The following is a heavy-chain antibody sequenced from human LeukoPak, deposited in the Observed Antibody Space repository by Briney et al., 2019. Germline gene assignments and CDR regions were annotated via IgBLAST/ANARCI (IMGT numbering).Heavy chain of an antibody. CDR1: GGSISSGRYY. J-gene: IGHJ5*02. CDR3: ARERGVGAVAGGWFDP. V-gene: IGHV4-61*02. D-gene: IGHD6-19*01. CDR2: IYTSGST. Sequence: SQTLSLTCTVSGGSISSGRYYWSWIRQPAGKGLEWIGRIYTSGSTNYNPSLKSRVTISVDTSKNQFSLKLSSVTAADTAVYYCARERGVGAVAGGWFDPWGQGTLVTVSS.